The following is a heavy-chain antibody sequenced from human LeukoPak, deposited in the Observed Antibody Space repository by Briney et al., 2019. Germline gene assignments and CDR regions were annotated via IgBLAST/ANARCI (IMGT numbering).Heavy chain of an antibody. D-gene: IGHD6-19*01. CDR1: GYTFTGYY. J-gene: IGHJ4*02. CDR2: MNPNSGNT. V-gene: IGHV1-8*02. Sequence: ASVKVSCKASGYTFTGYYMHWVRQATGQGLEWMGWMNPNSGNTGYAQKFQGRVTMTRNTSISTAYMELSSLRSEDTAVYYCAVTYSSGWYGGPDWGQGALVTVSS. CDR3: AVTYSSGWYGGPD.